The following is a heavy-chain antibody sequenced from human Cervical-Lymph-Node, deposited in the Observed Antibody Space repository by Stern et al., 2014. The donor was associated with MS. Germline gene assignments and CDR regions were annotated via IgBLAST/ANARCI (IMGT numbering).Heavy chain of an antibody. CDR2: IYPGDSDT. D-gene: IGHD2-8*02. V-gene: IGHV5-51*01. Sequence: VQLVQSGAEVKKPGESLKISCPGSGYSFTSSWIGWVRQMPGKGLERMGIIYPGDSDTRYNPSFQGQVTISADKSVSPAYLQWSSLKASDTAMYYCATSTGYFLLEYYFDYWGQGTLVTVSS. J-gene: IGHJ4*02. CDR1: GYSFTSSW. CDR3: ATSTGYFLLEYYFDY.